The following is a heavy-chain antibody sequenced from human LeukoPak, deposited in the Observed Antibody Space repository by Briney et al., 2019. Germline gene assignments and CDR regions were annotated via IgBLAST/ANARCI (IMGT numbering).Heavy chain of an antibody. J-gene: IGHJ4*02. V-gene: IGHV3-74*01. CDR3: ARGGRIQLERRGYFDY. CDR1: GITFSSYW. D-gene: IGHD1-1*01. CDR2: ITSDGSNT. Sequence: QTGGSLRLSCAASGITFSSYWMHWVRQAPGKGLVWVSRITSDGSNTNYADSVKGRFTISRDNAKNTLYLHMNSLRAEDTAVYYCARGGRIQLERRGYFDYWGQGTLVTVSS.